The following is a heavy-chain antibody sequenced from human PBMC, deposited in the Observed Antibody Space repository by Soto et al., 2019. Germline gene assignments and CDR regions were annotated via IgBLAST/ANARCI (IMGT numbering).Heavy chain of an antibody. D-gene: IGHD3-3*01. V-gene: IGHV3-15*01. CDR2: IKSKTDGGTT. Sequence: GGSLRLSCAASGFTFSNAWMSWVRQAPGKGLEWVGRIKSKTDGGTTDYAAPVKGRFTISRDDSKNTLYLQMNSLKTEDTAVYYCTTVRGITIFESGYYYYYMDVWGKGTTVTVSS. CDR3: TTVRGITIFESGYYYYYMDV. J-gene: IGHJ6*03. CDR1: GFTFSNAW.